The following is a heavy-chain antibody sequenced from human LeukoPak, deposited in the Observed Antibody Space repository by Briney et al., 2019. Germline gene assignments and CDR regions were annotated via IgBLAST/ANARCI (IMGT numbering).Heavy chain of an antibody. J-gene: IGHJ4*02. CDR2: IKQDGSKK. V-gene: IGHV3-7*01. D-gene: IGHD6-6*01. CDR3: ARGPNSNWSGLDF. CDR1: GFPFSSYR. Sequence: GGSLRLSCVASGFPFSSYRMTWVRQAPGKGLEWVANIKQDGSKKSYVDSVKGRFTVSRDNAKNTLYLQVNNLRAEDTAVYYCARGPNSNWSGLDFWGQGTLLTVSS.